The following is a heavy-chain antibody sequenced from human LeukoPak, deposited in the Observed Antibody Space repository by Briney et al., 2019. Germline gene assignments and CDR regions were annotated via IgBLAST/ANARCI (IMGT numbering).Heavy chain of an antibody. V-gene: IGHV4-39*01. CDR3: ARSGCIRSNCPDGALDI. D-gene: IGHD3-3*02. Sequence: SETLSLTCTVSGGSISSSSYYWGWIRQPPGKGLEWIGSIYYSGSTYYNPSLKSRVTISVDTSKNQFSLKLSSVTAADTAMFFCARSGCIRSNCPDGALDIWGQGTMVTVSS. CDR1: GGSISSSSYY. J-gene: IGHJ3*02. CDR2: IYYSGST.